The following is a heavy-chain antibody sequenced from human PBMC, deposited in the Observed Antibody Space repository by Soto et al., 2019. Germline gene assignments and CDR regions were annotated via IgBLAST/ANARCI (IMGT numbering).Heavy chain of an antibody. CDR3: ARRVHSNSPGGGWDV. V-gene: IGHV5-51*03. J-gene: IGHJ6*02. D-gene: IGHD2-2*01. Sequence: EVQLVQSGAEVKKPGESLMVSCKASGYDFNIYWIGWVRQLPGKGLEWMGVVYPDDSDTIYSPSFQGLVTISVDKSISTAYLQWSSLKASDTAMYYCARRVHSNSPGGGWDVWGQGTTVIVSS. CDR2: VYPDDSDT. CDR1: GYDFNIYW.